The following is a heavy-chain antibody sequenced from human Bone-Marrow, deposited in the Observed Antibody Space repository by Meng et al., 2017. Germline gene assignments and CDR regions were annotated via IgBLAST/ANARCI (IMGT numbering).Heavy chain of an antibody. CDR2: INPNSGGT. D-gene: IGHD4-17*01. V-gene: IGHV1-2*02. CDR3: ARGAASDGDYANYYYYGMDV. Sequence: ASVKVSCKASGYTFTGYYMPWVRQAPGQGLEWMGWINPNSGGTNYAQKFQGRVTMTRDTSISTAYMELSRLRSDDTAVYYCARGAASDGDYANYYYYGMDVWGQGTTVTVSS. CDR1: GYTFTGYY. J-gene: IGHJ6*02.